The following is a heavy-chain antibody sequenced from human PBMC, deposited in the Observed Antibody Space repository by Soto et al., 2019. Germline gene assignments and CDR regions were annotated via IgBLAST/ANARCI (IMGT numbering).Heavy chain of an antibody. J-gene: IGHJ4*02. CDR2: TYWDDDK. V-gene: IGHV2-5*02. Sequence: QITLKESGPTLVKPTQNLTLTCTCSGFSVTTSGVGVGWMRQPPGKALERLALTYWDDDKRYSPSLKSRLTITKDTSKTPVVLTMTNMDPVDTATYCGARRIAAAAFDYWGQGTLVTVSS. CDR3: ARRIAAAAFDY. D-gene: IGHD6-13*01. CDR1: GFSVTTSGVG.